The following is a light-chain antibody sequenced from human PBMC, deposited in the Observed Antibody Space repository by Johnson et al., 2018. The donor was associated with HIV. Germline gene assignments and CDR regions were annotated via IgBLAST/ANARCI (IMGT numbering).Light chain of an antibody. J-gene: IGLJ1*01. V-gene: IGLV1-51*02. CDR2: ENH. Sequence: QYVLTQPPSVSAAPGQKVTISCSGSSSNIEHNYISWYQQLPGTAPKLLIYENHKRPSGIPDRFSGSKSGTSATLGITGLQTGDEADYYCGTWDSSLSVYVFGTGTKVTVL. CDR3: GTWDSSLSVYV. CDR1: SSNIEHNY.